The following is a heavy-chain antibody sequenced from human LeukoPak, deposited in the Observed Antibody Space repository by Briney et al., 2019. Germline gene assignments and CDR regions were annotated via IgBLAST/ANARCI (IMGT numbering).Heavy chain of an antibody. Sequence: GRSLRLSCAASGFTFSSYAMHWVRQAPGKGLEWVAVISYDGSNKYYADSVKGRFTISRDNSKNTLYLQTNSLRAEDTAVYYCARGEGTTVVDYWGQGTLVTVSS. CDR2: ISYDGSNK. CDR1: GFTFSSYA. CDR3: ARGEGTTVVDY. J-gene: IGHJ4*02. V-gene: IGHV3-30-3*01. D-gene: IGHD4-17*01.